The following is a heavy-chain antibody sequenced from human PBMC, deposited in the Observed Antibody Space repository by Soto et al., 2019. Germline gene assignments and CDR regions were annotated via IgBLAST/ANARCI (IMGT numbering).Heavy chain of an antibody. CDR1: GFTFSSYA. CDR2: ISGSGDST. D-gene: IGHD1-1*01. Sequence: PGGSLRLSCAASGFTFSSYAMSWVRQAPGKGLEWVSVISGSGDSTYYADSVKGRFTISRDNSKNTLYMQMNSLRAEDTAVYYCAKQQGPGTPYYYAMDVWGQGTTVTVSS. CDR3: AKQQGPGTPYYYAMDV. V-gene: IGHV3-23*01. J-gene: IGHJ6*02.